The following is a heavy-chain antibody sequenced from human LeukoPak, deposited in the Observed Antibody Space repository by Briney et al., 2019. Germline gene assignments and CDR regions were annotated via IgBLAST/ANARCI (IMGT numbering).Heavy chain of an antibody. D-gene: IGHD3-10*01. CDR2: IYYSGST. Sequence: SETLSLTCTVSGGSVSSGSYYWIWIRQPPGKGLEWIGYIYYSGSTNYNPSLKSRVTISVDTSKNQFSLKLSSVTAADTAVYYCAKYYGSGTYYFDYWGQGTLVTVSS. CDR1: GGSVSSGSYY. V-gene: IGHV4-61*01. CDR3: AKYYGSGTYYFDY. J-gene: IGHJ4*02.